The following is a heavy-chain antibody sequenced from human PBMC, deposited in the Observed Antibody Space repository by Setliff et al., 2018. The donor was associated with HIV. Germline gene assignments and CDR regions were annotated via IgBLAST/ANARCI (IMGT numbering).Heavy chain of an antibody. J-gene: IGHJ4*02. D-gene: IGHD6-13*01. Sequence: PGGSLRLSCAASGFTFSNYEMDWVRQAPGKGLEWVANIKQDGSEKYYVDSVKGRFTISRDNAKNSLYVQMNSLRVEDTAVYYCTTTAEAGHFDYWGQGTLVTVSS. CDR3: TTTAEAGHFDY. CDR1: GFTFSNYE. CDR2: IKQDGSEK. V-gene: IGHV3-7*01.